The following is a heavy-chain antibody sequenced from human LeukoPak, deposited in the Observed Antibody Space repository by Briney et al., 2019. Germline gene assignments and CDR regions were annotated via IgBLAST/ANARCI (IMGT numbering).Heavy chain of an antibody. J-gene: IGHJ4*02. Sequence: GSLRLSCTASGFTFGDYAMSWVRPAPGKGLEWVGFIRSKAYGGTTEYAASVKGRFTISRDDSKSIAYLQMNSLKTEDTAVYYCTRTILGYYYDSSGYWFDYWGQGTLVTVSS. CDR1: GFTFGDYA. V-gene: IGHV3-49*04. CDR2: IRSKAYGGTT. D-gene: IGHD3-22*01. CDR3: TRTILGYYYDSSGYWFDY.